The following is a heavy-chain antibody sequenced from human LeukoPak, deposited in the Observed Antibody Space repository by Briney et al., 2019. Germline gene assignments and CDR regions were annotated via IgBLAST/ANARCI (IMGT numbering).Heavy chain of an antibody. D-gene: IGHD3-22*01. CDR1: GFTFSSYS. CDR2: ISSSSSYI. CDR3: VRYYDSSGYYDGSDY. V-gene: IGHV3-21*01. J-gene: IGHJ4*02. Sequence: GGSLRLSCAASGFTFSSYSMNWVRQAPGKGLEWVSSISSSSSYIYYADSVKGRFTISRDNAKNSLYLQMNSLRAEDTAVYYCVRYYDSSGYYDGSDYWGQGTLVTVSS.